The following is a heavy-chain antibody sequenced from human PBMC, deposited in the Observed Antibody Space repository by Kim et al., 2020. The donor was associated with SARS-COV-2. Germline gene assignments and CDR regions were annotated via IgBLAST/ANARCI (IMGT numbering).Heavy chain of an antibody. D-gene: IGHD3-10*01. CDR2: ISWNSGSI. Sequence: GGSLRLSCAASGFTFDDYAMHWVRQAPGKGLEWVSGISWNSGSIGYADSVKGRFTISRDNAKNSLYLQMNSLRAEDTALYYCAKDSRGRWFGDYGMDVWGQGTTVTVSS. CDR3: AKDSRGRWFGDYGMDV. CDR1: GFTFDDYA. J-gene: IGHJ6*02. V-gene: IGHV3-9*01.